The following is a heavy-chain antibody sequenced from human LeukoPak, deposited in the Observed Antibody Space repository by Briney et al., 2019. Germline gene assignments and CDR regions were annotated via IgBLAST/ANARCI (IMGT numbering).Heavy chain of an antibody. V-gene: IGHV3-48*01. CDR1: GFTFNTYS. CDR3: ARDKSIAARRPGYYYYMGV. CDR2: ISSSSSTI. J-gene: IGHJ6*03. Sequence: PGGSLRLSCAASGFTFNTYSMNWVRQAPGKGLEWVSYISSSSSTIYYADSVKGRFTISRDNAKNSLYLQMNSLRAEDTAVYYCARDKSIAARRPGYYYYMGVWGKGTTVTVSS. D-gene: IGHD6-6*01.